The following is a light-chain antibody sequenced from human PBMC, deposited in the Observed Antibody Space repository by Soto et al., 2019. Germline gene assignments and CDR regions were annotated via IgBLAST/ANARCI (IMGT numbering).Light chain of an antibody. CDR3: QHYNNWPPWT. V-gene: IGKV3-15*01. J-gene: IGKJ1*01. CDR2: GAS. CDR1: QSVSSN. Sequence: EIVMTQSPATLSVSPGGRATLSCRASQSVSSNLAWYQQKPGQAPRLLIYGASTRATGIPARFSGSGSGTEFPLTISSLQSEDFAIYYCQHYNNWPPWTFGQGTKVEIK.